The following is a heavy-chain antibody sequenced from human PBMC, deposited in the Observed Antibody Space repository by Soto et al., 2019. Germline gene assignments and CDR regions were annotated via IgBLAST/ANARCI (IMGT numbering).Heavy chain of an antibody. CDR3: ARGPSYYDFWSGYSSAEYFQH. Sequence: EASVKVSCKASEGTFSSYAISWVRQAPGQGLEWMGGIIPIFGTANYAQKFQGRVTITADESTSTAYMELSSLRSEDTAVYYCARGPSYYDFWSGYSSAEYFQHRGQGTLVTVSS. D-gene: IGHD3-3*01. V-gene: IGHV1-69*13. CDR2: IIPIFGTA. J-gene: IGHJ1*01. CDR1: EGTFSSYA.